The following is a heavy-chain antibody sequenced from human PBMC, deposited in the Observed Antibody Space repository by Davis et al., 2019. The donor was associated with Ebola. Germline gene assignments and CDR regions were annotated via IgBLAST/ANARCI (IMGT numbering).Heavy chain of an antibody. D-gene: IGHD3-9*01. CDR2: ISAYNGNT. CDR1: GGTPRTHG. CDR3: ARALRYFDWLLYEGGYFDY. J-gene: IGHJ4*02. Sequence: ASVKVSCKAAGGTPRTHGMSWVRQAPGQGLEWMGWISAYNGNTNYAQKLQGRVTMTRNTSISTAYMELSSLRSEDTAVYYCARALRYFDWLLYEGGYFDYWGQGTLVTVSS. V-gene: IGHV1-18*01.